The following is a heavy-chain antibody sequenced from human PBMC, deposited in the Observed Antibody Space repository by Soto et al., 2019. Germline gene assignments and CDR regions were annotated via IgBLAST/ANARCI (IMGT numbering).Heavy chain of an antibody. Sequence: GESLEISCNGSGYSFTGYWICWVRQMPGKGLEWMGIIYPGDSDTRYSPSFQGQVTISADKSISTAYLQWSSLKASDTAMYYCAVGGSRGSYYLDYWGQGTLVTVSS. CDR1: GYSFTGYW. D-gene: IGHD1-26*01. J-gene: IGHJ4*02. CDR3: AVGGSRGSYYLDY. V-gene: IGHV5-51*01. CDR2: IYPGDSDT.